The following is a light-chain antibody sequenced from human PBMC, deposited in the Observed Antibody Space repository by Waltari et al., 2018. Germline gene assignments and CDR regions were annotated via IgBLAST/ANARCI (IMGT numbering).Light chain of an antibody. J-gene: IGLJ3*02. V-gene: IGLV1-47*01. CDR1: SSNIGRSF. CDR2: KNN. CDR3: ASWDDGLSGWM. Sequence: QSVLTQPPSASGTPGQRVTISCSGSSSNIGRSFVYWYQQLPGTAPKPLSYKNNQRPSGVPDRFSGSKSGTSASLAISGLRSEDETDYYCASWDDGLSGWMFGGGTKLTVL.